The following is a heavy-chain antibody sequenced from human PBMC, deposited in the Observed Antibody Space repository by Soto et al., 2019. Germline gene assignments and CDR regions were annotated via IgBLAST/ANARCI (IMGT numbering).Heavy chain of an antibody. V-gene: IGHV3-30*18. CDR2: ISYDGSNK. D-gene: IGHD6-13*01. CDR3: AKEATMSFVAAAGIPIDY. J-gene: IGHJ4*02. Sequence: GGSLRLSCAASGFTFSSYGMHWVRQAPGKGLEWVAVISYDGSNKYYADSVKGRFTISRDNSKNTLYLQMNSLRAEDTAVYYCAKEATMSFVAAAGIPIDYWGQGTLVTVSS. CDR1: GFTFSSYG.